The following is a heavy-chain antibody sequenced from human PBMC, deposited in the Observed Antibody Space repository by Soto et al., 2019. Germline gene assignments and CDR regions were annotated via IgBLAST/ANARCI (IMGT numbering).Heavy chain of an antibody. V-gene: IGHV3-15*01. Sequence: GGSVTLSCATSGFPFSNALMSWVRQARGKELKWVDRIKSKTDGGTTDYAAPVKGRFTISRDDSKNTLYLQMNSLNTEDTAVYYFTAEILGYCTNGVCYKSDYWGQGTLVTASS. CDR3: TAEILGYCTNGVCYKSDY. CDR2: IKSKTDGGTT. CDR1: GFPFSNAL. J-gene: IGHJ4*02. D-gene: IGHD2-8*01.